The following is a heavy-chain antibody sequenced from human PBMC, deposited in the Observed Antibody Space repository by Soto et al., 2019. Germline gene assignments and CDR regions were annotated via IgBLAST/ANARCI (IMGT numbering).Heavy chain of an antibody. CDR3: ARWAAGSGSSYDY. V-gene: IGHV4-31*03. J-gene: IGHJ4*02. D-gene: IGHD3-10*01. CDR2: IYYSGST. Sequence: SETLSLTCTVSGGSISSGGYYWSWIRQHPGKGLEWIGYIYYSGSTYYNPSLKSRVTISVDTSKNQFSLKLSSVTAADTAVYYRARWAAGSGSSYDYWGQGTLVTVSS. CDR1: GGSISSGGYY.